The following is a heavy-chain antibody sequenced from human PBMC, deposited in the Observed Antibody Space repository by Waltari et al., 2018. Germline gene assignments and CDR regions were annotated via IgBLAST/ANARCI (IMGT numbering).Heavy chain of an antibody. CDR1: GYSFTAYY. D-gene: IGHD3-22*01. CDR2: INPNGGYT. V-gene: IGHV1-2*02. CDR3: ARDLRDSSGYSS. J-gene: IGHJ4*02. Sequence: QVQLVQSGAEVQKPGASVKVSCKASGYSFTAYYIPWVRQAPGQGLEWMGWINPNGGYTRYAQNFQGRVTMTGDTSISTAYMELSSLRSDDTAVYYCARDLRDSSGYSSWGQGTLVTVSS.